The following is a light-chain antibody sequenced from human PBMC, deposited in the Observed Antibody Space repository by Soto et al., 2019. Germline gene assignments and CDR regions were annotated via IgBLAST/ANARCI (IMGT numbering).Light chain of an antibody. CDR2: LERSGSY. CDR1: SGHSNYI. CDR3: ETWDTNTWV. Sequence: QAVVTQSSSASASLGSSVKLTFTLSSGHSNYIIAWHQQQPGRAPRYLLKLERSGSYNKGSGVPCRFSGSSSGTDRYLTLSVLQLEDEADYYCETWDTNTWVFSGGTKLTVL. J-gene: IGLJ3*02. V-gene: IGLV4-60*01.